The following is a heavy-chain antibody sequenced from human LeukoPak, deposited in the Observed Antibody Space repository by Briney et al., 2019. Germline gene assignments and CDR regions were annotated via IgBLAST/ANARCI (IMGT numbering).Heavy chain of an antibody. Sequence: GGSLRLSCAASGFTFSSYAMSWVRQAPGKGLEWVSGISGSGDAAWYADSVKGRFTISRGNSKNTVNLQMNSLRPEDTAVYYCAKCSGSSCYASGAFDYWGQGTLVTVSS. CDR2: ISGSGDAA. D-gene: IGHD2-15*01. CDR3: AKCSGSSCYASGAFDY. J-gene: IGHJ4*02. V-gene: IGHV3-23*01. CDR1: GFTFSSYA.